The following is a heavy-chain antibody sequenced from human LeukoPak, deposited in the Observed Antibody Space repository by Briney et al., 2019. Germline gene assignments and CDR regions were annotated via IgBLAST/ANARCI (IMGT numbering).Heavy chain of an antibody. D-gene: IGHD2-15*01. Sequence: GASVTVSCMASGYSFINYGITWVRQAAGQGLEWMGWSSPYNGKTNYAQKFQGRVTMTTDTSTNTAYMELRSLRSDDTAVYYCARGGIDIVTVPVSNCFDPWGQGTVVTVSS. CDR1: GYSFINYG. CDR2: SSPYNGKT. J-gene: IGHJ5*02. V-gene: IGHV1-18*01. CDR3: ARGGIDIVTVPVSNCFDP.